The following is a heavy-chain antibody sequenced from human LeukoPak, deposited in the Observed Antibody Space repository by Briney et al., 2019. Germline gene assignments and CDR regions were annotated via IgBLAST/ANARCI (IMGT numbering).Heavy chain of an antibody. CDR1: GGSFSGYY. V-gene: IGHV4-34*01. D-gene: IGHD3-22*01. CDR2: INHSGST. J-gene: IGHJ4*02. CDR3: ARGVDSSGYYVDY. Sequence: PETLSLTCAVYGGSFSGYYWSWIRQPPGKGLEWIGEINHSGSTNYNPSLKSRVTISVDTSKNQFSLKLSSVTAADTAVYYCARGVDSSGYYVDYWGQGTLVTVSS.